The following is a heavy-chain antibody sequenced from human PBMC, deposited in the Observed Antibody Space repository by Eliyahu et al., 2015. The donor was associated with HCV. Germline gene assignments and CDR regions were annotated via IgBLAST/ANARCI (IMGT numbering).Heavy chain of an antibody. CDR3: ARSDAGTVDY. Sequence: QVQLVQSGAEVKKPGASLKVSCKASGYTFTDXYIHWVRQAPGQGLEWMGWISPNSGGTNYAQKFQGRVTMTRDTSINTAFMELSRLRSDDTAVYYCARSDAGTVDYWGQGTLVTVSS. CDR1: GYTFTDXY. J-gene: IGHJ4*02. CDR2: ISPNSGGT. D-gene: IGHD6-13*01. V-gene: IGHV1-2*02.